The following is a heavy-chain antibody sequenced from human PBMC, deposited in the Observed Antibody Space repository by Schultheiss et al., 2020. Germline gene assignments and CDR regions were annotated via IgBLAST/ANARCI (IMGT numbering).Heavy chain of an antibody. Sequence: SETLSLTCTVSGDSISSSTFHWGWIRQPPGKGLEWIGTIYYSGNTYYNPSLKSRVTISVDKSKNQFSLNLTSVTAADTAIYYCARGSRYTSGWRTSDYWGQGTLVTVSS. V-gene: IGHV4-39*07. J-gene: IGHJ4*02. D-gene: IGHD6-19*01. CDR2: IYYSGNT. CDR3: ARGSRYTSGWRTSDY. CDR1: GDSISSSTFH.